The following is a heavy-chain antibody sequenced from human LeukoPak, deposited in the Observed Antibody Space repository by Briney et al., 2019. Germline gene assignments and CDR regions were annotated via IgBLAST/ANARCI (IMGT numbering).Heavy chain of an antibody. D-gene: IGHD5-18*01. V-gene: IGHV4-34*01. CDR1: GGSFSGYY. CDR3: ARGRSGYSYVHDAFDI. CDR2: INHSGST. Sequence: SETLSLTCAVYGGSFSGYYWSWIRQPPGKGLEWIGEINHSGSTNYNPSLKSRVTILVDTSKNQFSLKLSSVTAADTAVYYCARGRSGYSYVHDAFDIWGQGTLVTVSS. J-gene: IGHJ3*02.